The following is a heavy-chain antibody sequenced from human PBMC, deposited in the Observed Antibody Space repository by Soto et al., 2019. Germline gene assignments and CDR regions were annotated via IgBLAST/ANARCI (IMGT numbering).Heavy chain of an antibody. V-gene: IGHV4-59*01. J-gene: IGHJ4*02. CDR2: IYYSGST. Sequence: SETLSLTCTVSGGSISSYYWSWIRQPPGKGLEWIGYIYYSGSTNYNPSLKSRVTISVDTSKNQFSLKLSSVTAADTAVYYCARDTNQAGGYFDYWGQGTLVTSPQ. D-gene: IGHD2-2*01. CDR1: GGSISSYY. CDR3: ARDTNQAGGYFDY.